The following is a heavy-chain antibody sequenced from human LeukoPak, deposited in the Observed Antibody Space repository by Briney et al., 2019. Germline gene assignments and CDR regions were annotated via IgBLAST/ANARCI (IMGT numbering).Heavy chain of an antibody. V-gene: IGHV4-38-2*02. J-gene: IGHJ4*02. D-gene: IGHD3-22*01. CDR1: GDSISSSYY. CDR2: IYHSGIT. CDR3: AREPGNNDSSGYYPLITTPYFDY. Sequence: SETLSLTCTVSGDSISSSYYWGWIRQPPGKGLEWIGSIYHSGITYYNPSLKSRVTISVDTSKNQFSLKLSSVTAADTAVYYCAREPGNNDSSGYYPLITTPYFDYWGQGTLVTVSS.